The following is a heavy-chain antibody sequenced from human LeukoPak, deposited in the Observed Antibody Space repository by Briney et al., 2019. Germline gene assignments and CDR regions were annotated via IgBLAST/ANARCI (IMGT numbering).Heavy chain of an antibody. D-gene: IGHD1-14*01. CDR2: ISAYNGNT. J-gene: IGHJ4*02. CDR1: GYTFTSYG. Sequence: WASVKVSCKASGYTFTSYGISRVRQAPGQGLEWMGWISAYNGNTNYAQKLQGRVTMTTDTSTSTAYMELRSLRSDDTAVYYCARDRREPGEFDYWGQGTLVTASS. V-gene: IGHV1-18*01. CDR3: ARDRREPGEFDY.